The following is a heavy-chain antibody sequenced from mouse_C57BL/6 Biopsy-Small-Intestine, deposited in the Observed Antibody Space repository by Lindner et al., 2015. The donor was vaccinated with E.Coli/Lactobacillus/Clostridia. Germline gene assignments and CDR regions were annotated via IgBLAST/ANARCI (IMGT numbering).Heavy chain of an antibody. Sequence: VQLQESGPELVKPGASVKISCKASGYAFSSSWMNWVKQRPGKGLEWIGRIYPGDGDTNYNGKFRGKATLTADKSSSTAYMQLGSLTSEDSAVYFCARSGSNNDYYAMDYWDQGTSITVSS. J-gene: IGHJ4*01. CDR2: IYPGDGDT. CDR1: GYAFSSSW. D-gene: IGHD1-1*01. V-gene: IGHV1-82*01. CDR3: ARSGSNNDYYAMDY.